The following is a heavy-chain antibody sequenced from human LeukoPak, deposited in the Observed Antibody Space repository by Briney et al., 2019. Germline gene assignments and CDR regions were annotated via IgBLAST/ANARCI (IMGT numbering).Heavy chain of an antibody. CDR3: ARGRIAGTTRAAFDI. Sequence: PSETLSLTCAVYGGSFSGYYWSWIRQPPGKGLEWIGEINHSGSTNYNPSLKSRVTISVDTSKNQFSLKLSSVTAADTAVYYCARGRIAGTTRAAFDIWGQGTMVTVSS. V-gene: IGHV4-34*01. CDR2: INHSGST. J-gene: IGHJ3*02. CDR1: GGSFSGYY. D-gene: IGHD1-14*01.